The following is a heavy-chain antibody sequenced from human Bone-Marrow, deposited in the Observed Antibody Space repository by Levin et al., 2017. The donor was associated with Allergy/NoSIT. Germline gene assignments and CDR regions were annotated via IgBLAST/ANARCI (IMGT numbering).Heavy chain of an antibody. CDR3: ARGAVDVVVTGGMAGLFSTAHESYYIDV. CDR1: GASFSGYS. CDR2: INHSGGT. D-gene: IGHD2-8*02. V-gene: IGHV4-34*01. J-gene: IGHJ6*03. Sequence: PSETLSLTCAVYGASFSGYSWTWIRQPPGKGLEWIGAINHSGGTNYKPSLKSRFSISIDTSKNQFYLKLTSVTAADTAVYYCARGAVDVVVTGGMAGLFSTAHESYYIDVWGKGTTVTVSS.